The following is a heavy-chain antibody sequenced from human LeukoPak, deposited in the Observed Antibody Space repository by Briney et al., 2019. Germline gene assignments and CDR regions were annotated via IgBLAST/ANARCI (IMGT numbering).Heavy chain of an antibody. CDR2: IYYSGST. CDR1: GGSISSSSYY. V-gene: IGHV4-39*01. D-gene: IGHD3-10*01. CDR3: ASQSYGSGWNPGKFDY. Sequence: SETLSLLCTVSGGSISSSSYYWGWTRQPPGKGLEWFGRIYYSGSTYYDPSLKSRVTISVDPSKNQFSLKLSSVTAAETAVYYCASQSYGSGWNPGKFDYWGQGTLVTVSS. J-gene: IGHJ4*02.